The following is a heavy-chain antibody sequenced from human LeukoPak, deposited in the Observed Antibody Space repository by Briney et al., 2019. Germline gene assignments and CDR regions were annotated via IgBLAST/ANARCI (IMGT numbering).Heavy chain of an antibody. D-gene: IGHD2-15*01. CDR1: GFTFSSSA. CDR2: ISNNGGYT. CDR3: AKQLGYCSDGSCYFPY. J-gene: IGHJ4*02. Sequence: GGSLGLSCAASGFTFSSSAMSWVRQAPGKGLEWLSAISNNGGYTYYADSVQGRFTISRDNSKSTLCLQMNSLRAEDTAVYYCAKQLGYCSDGSCYFPYWGQGTLVTVSS. V-gene: IGHV3-23*01.